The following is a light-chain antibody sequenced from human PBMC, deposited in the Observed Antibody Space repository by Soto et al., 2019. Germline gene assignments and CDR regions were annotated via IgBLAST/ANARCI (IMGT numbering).Light chain of an antibody. CDR3: SSFTTSRFYV. V-gene: IGLV2-8*01. J-gene: IGLJ1*01. Sequence: QSALTQPPSASGSPGQSVAISCTGTSSDVGGYNYVSWYQQHPGKAPKLMIYEVNKRPSGVPDRFSGSKSGNTASLTVSGLQAEDEADYYCSSFTTSRFYVFGPGTKVTVL. CDR2: EVN. CDR1: SSDVGGYNY.